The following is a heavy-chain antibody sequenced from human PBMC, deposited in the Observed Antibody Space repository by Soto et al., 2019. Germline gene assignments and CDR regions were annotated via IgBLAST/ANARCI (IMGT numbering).Heavy chain of an antibody. CDR2: KYYSSRFFS. CDR3: VRDRYSSSGWFDP. J-gene: IGHJ5*02. D-gene: IGHD3-10*01. CDR1: GDSVSSYSAA. V-gene: IGHV6-1*01. Sequence: PSQTLSLTCAISGDSVSSYSAAWNWIRQSPSGGLEWLGRKYYSSRFFSDYAESVKSRIIINPDTSKNQFSLQLKSVTPEDTAVYYCVRDRYSSSGWFDPWGQGTPVTVSS.